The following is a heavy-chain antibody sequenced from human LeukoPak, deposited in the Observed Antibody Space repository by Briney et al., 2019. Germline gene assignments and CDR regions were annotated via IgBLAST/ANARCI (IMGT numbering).Heavy chain of an antibody. Sequence: GESLKISCKGSGYSFTSYWIGWVRQMPGKGLEWLGIIYPGDSETRYSPSFQGQVTISADKSITTAYLQWSSLKASDTAMYYCVRRPSSGLFDYWGQGTLVTVSS. CDR3: VRRPSSGLFDY. J-gene: IGHJ4*02. CDR1: GYSFTSYW. CDR2: IYPGDSET. V-gene: IGHV5-51*01. D-gene: IGHD6-19*01.